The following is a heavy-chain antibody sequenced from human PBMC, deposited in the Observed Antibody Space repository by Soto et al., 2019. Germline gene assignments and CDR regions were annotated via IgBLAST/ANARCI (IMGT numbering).Heavy chain of an antibody. J-gene: IGHJ5*02. CDR2: IHGSGAGT. CDR3: AKDAVARNGGWDWFDP. CDR1: GFTFSNYA. V-gene: IGHV3-23*01. D-gene: IGHD6-19*01. Sequence: EVQLLESGGGLVQPGGSLRLSCAASGFTFSNYAMSWVRQAPGKGLEWVSSIHGSGAGTYYADSVKGRFTVSRDDSKEPLYLQISSLTVDDTAVYYCAKDAVARNGGWDWFDPWGQGTLVTVAS.